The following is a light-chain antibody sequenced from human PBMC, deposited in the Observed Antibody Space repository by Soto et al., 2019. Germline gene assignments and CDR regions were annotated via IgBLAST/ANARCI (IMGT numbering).Light chain of an antibody. V-gene: IGLV2-14*02. CDR3: SSLTTSETWV. Sequence: QSVLTQPASVSGSPGQSITISCTGGSSNVGSYNRVSWYRQHPGKAPQLMIYEVGNRPSGVSNRFSGPKSGNTASLTISGLQPEDEADYFCSSLTTSETWVIGGGTKLTVL. CDR1: SSNVGSYNR. J-gene: IGLJ3*02. CDR2: EVG.